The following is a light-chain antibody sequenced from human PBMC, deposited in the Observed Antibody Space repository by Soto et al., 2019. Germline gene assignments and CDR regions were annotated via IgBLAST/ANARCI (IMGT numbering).Light chain of an antibody. CDR3: AAWYDSRHGSYV. J-gene: IGLJ1*01. CDR2: SNN. Sequence: QSVLTQPPSASGTPGQRVTISCSGSSSNIGSNAVNWYQQLPGTAPKLLIYSNNQRPSRVPDRFSGSKSCTSASPAISGVQSADEADYYCAAWYDSRHGSYVFGRGTKLTVL. V-gene: IGLV1-44*01. CDR1: SSNIGSNA.